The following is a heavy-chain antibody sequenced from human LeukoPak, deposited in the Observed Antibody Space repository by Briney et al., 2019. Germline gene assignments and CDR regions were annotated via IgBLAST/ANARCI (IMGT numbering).Heavy chain of an antibody. CDR3: AREGYYDSSGAPDY. J-gene: IGHJ4*02. CDR2: ISGYSCNT. D-gene: IGHD3-22*01. V-gene: IGHV1-18*01. Sequence: ASVMVSCTASGYTFTSYGISWVRQAPGQGLEWMGWISGYSCNTNYAQKFQGRVTMTTDTSTSTAYMELRSLRSDDTAVYYCAREGYYDSSGAPDYWGQGTLVTVSS. CDR1: GYTFTSYG.